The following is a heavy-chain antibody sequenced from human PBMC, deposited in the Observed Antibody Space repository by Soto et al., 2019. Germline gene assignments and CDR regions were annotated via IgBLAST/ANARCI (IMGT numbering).Heavy chain of an antibody. D-gene: IGHD2-2*01. Sequence: EVQLVESGGDLVQPGGSLRLSCAASGFTFTGHWMHWVRQVPRKGLVWVARINTEGESTNYADSVKGRFTISRDSATNTVYLQMNGLGVDDTAVYFCAREAGYFSTTSFYRRAFDTWGQGTMVTVSS. CDR2: INTEGEST. CDR1: GFTFTGHW. V-gene: IGHV3-74*01. CDR3: AREAGYFSTTSFYRRAFDT. J-gene: IGHJ3*02.